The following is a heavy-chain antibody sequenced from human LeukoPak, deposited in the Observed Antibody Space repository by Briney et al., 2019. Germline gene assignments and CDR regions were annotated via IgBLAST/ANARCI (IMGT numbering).Heavy chain of an antibody. CDR2: ITESGGTE. CDR3: ARPPKGYSYGFYFGH. V-gene: IGHV3-11*01. CDR1: AFTFSEYS. D-gene: IGHD5-18*01. J-gene: IGHJ4*02. Sequence: AGGSLRLSCVGSAFTFSEYSMSWIRQAPGRELEWISSITESGGTEYYADSVRGRFSISRDNAKSALYLQMNSLRAEDTAVYYCARPPKGYSYGFYFGHWGQGAPVIVSS.